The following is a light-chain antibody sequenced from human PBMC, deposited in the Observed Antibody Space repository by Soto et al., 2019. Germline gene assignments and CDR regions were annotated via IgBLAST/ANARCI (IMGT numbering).Light chain of an antibody. CDR1: QRLSSN. J-gene: IGKJ4*01. CDR2: GAS. CDR3: QQYDSWPLT. V-gene: IGKV3-15*01. Sequence: EKVRTQSPATLSVSPGGRATLSCRASQRLSSNLAWYQQKPGQAPRLLIYGASTRATPIPARFSGSGSGTEFTLTISNLQSEDFAVYYCQQYDSWPLTFGGGTKVDI.